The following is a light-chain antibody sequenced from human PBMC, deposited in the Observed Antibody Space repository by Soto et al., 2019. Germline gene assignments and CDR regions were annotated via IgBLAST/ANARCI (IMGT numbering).Light chain of an antibody. V-gene: IGKV1-5*01. J-gene: IGKJ1*01. CDR2: DAS. CDR1: QSMNDW. Sequence: DIQMTQSPSTLSASVGDRGTITCRASQSMNDWLAWYQQKPGKVPKVLIYDASSLQSGVPSRFSGSGSGSEFTLTFYSRQSDDVAKCYCFRYNVFSLTLCQGTKVEI. CDR3: FRYNVFSLT.